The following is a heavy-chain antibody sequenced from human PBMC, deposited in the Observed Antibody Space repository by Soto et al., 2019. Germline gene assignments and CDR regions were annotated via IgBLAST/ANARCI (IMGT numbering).Heavy chain of an antibody. CDR3: ARGLGEVVTAIPWFDP. CDR2: MNPNSGNT. D-gene: IGHD2-21*02. Sequence: QVQLVQSGAEVKKPGASVKVSCKASGYTFTSYDINWVRQATGQGLEWMGWMNPNSGNTGYAQKFQGRVTMTRNTSLSTAYMELSSLRSEDTAVYYCARGLGEVVTAIPWFDPWGQGTLVTVSS. J-gene: IGHJ5*02. CDR1: GYTFTSYD. V-gene: IGHV1-8*01.